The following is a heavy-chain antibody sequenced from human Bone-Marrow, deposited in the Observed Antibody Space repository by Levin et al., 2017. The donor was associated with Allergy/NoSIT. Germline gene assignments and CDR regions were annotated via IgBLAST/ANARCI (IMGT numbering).Heavy chain of an antibody. Sequence: SETLSLTCAVSGGSISSSNWWSWVRQPPGKGLEWIGEIYHSGSTNYNPSLKSRVTISVDKSKNQFSLKLSSVTAADTAVYYCARDRLASSSWHRPYYMDVWGKGTTVTVSS. J-gene: IGHJ6*03. CDR2: IYHSGST. V-gene: IGHV4-4*02. CDR3: ARDRLASSSWHRPYYMDV. D-gene: IGHD6-13*01. CDR1: GGSISSSNW.